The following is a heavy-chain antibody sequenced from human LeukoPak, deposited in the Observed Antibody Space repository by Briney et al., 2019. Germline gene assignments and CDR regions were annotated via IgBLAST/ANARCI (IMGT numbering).Heavy chain of an antibody. CDR1: GFTFSSYW. D-gene: IGHD6-13*01. J-gene: IGHJ4*02. CDR3: TRDEAAATN. CDR2: IEQDGREK. Sequence: PGGSLRLSCAGSGFTFSSYWMSWIRQAPGKGPEWVANIEQDGREKHYVDSVKGRFTISRDNAKSSLYLQMNSLRAEDTAVYYCTRDEAAATNWGQGTLVTVSS. V-gene: IGHV3-7*01.